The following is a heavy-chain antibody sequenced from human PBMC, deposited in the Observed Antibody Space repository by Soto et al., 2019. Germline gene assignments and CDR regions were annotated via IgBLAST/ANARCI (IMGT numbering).Heavy chain of an antibody. D-gene: IGHD3-3*02. Sequence: GGSLRLSCAASGFTFSSYAMHWVRQAPGKGLEWVAVISYDGSNKYYADSVKGRFTISRDNSKNTLYLQMNSLRAEDTAVYYCARETPFTHPYFDYWGQGTLVTVSS. CDR2: ISYDGSNK. J-gene: IGHJ4*02. CDR3: ARETPFTHPYFDY. CDR1: GFTFSSYA. V-gene: IGHV3-30-3*01.